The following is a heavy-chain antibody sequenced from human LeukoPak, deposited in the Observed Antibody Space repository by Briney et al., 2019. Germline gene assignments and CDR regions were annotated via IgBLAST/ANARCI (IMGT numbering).Heavy chain of an antibody. Sequence: GESLKISCKGSGYSFTSYWIGWVRQMPGKGLEWMGTIYPGDSDTRNSPSFQGHVTISADKSINTAYLQWSSLKASDTAMYFCARRDNSGWGSFDYGGQGTLVTVSS. V-gene: IGHV5-51*01. CDR1: GYSFTSYW. D-gene: IGHD6-19*01. CDR3: ARRDNSGWGSFDY. J-gene: IGHJ4*02. CDR2: IYPGDSDT.